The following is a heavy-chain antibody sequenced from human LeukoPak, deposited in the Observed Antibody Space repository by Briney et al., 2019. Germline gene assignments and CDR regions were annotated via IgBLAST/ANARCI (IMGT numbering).Heavy chain of an antibody. CDR3: ARQSVSWYSKGFLAYFDY. V-gene: IGHV4-39*01. CDR1: GGSISSSSYY. D-gene: IGHD3-3*01. Sequence: SETLSLTCTVSGGSISSSSYYWGWIRQPPGKGLEWIGSIYYSGSTYYSPSLKSRVTISVDTSKNQFSLKLSSVTAADTAVYYCARQSVSWYSKGFLAYFDYWGQGTLVTVSS. J-gene: IGHJ4*02. CDR2: IYYSGST.